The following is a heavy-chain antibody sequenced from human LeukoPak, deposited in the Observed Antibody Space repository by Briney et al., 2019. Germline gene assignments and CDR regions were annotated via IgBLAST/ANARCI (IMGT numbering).Heavy chain of an antibody. V-gene: IGHV3-21*01. CDR2: ISGSSSFI. CDR1: GFTLSNYG. Sequence: PGGSLRLSCAASGFTLSNYGMNWIRQAPGKGLEWVSSISGSSSFIDYADSVKGRFTISRDNAKNSLYLQMNSLRAEDTALYYCVRDSGKGGSYYYYYMDVWGKGTTVTVSS. CDR3: VRDSGKGGSYYYYYMDV. J-gene: IGHJ6*03. D-gene: IGHD1-26*01.